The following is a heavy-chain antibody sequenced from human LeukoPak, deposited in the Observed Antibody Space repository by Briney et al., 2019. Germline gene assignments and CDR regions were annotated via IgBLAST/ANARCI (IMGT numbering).Heavy chain of an antibody. Sequence: ASVKVSCKVSGYTLTELSMHWVRQAPGKGLEWMGGFDPEDGETIYAQKFQGRVTITEDTSTDTAYMELSSLRSEDTAVYYCATAYYYGSEQQNWFDPWGQGTLVTVSS. D-gene: IGHD3-10*01. J-gene: IGHJ5*02. CDR1: GYTLTELS. CDR2: FDPEDGET. V-gene: IGHV1-24*01. CDR3: ATAYYYGSEQQNWFDP.